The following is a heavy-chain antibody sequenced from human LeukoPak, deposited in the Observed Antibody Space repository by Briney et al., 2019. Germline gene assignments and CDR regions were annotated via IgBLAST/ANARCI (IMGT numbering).Heavy chain of an antibody. V-gene: IGHV4-39*07. CDR1: GGSISSGNYY. CDR2: IYHSGIT. D-gene: IGHD3-22*01. J-gene: IGHJ4*02. Sequence: PSETLSLTCTVSGGSISSGNYYWSWIRQPAGKGLEWIGSIYHSGITYYNPSLKSRVTISVDTSKNQFSLNLDSVTAADTAVYYCARDKVDYYDTSDDDYWGQGTLVTVSS. CDR3: ARDKVDYYDTSDDDY.